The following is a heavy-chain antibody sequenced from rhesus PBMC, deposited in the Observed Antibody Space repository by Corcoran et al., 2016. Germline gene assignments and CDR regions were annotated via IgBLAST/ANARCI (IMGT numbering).Heavy chain of an antibody. CDR2: IYGSGGSN. CDR3: ASDQRMNTVTQFDY. CDR1: GGSISGYYY. V-gene: IGHV4S14*01. J-gene: IGHJ4*01. Sequence: QVQLQESGPGLVKPSETLSLTCAVSGGSISGYYYWSWIRQPPGKGLGWIGSIYGSGGSNYLNPSLKGRVTLSVDTSKNQFSLKLSSVTAADTAVYYCASDQRMNTVTQFDYWGQGVLVTVSS. D-gene: IGHD4-23*01.